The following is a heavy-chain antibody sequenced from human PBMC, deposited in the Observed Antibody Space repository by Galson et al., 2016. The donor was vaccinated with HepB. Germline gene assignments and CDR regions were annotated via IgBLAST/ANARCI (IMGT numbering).Heavy chain of an antibody. J-gene: IGHJ6*02. D-gene: IGHD3-9*01. Sequence: SLRLSCAVSGFTFSSAWMSWVRQAPGKGLEWVGRIKSKTEGGTIDYPAPVKGRFTISRDDSKNTLYLQMNSLKTEDTAVYYCTTDMDNYDILTGYYRDYGMDVWGQGTTVTVSS. CDR3: TTDMDNYDILTGYYRDYGMDV. CDR1: GFTFSSAW. V-gene: IGHV3-15*01. CDR2: IKSKTEGGTI.